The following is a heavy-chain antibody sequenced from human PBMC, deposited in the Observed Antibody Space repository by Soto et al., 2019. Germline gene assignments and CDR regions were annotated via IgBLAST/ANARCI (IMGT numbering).Heavy chain of an antibody. CDR3: ARLSARGEADAFDI. V-gene: IGHV1-3*01. D-gene: IGHD3-10*01. CDR2: INAGNGNT. CDR1: GYTFTSYA. Sequence: QVQLVQSGAEVKKPGASVKVSCKASGYTFTSYAMHWVRQAPGQRLEWMGWINAGNGNTKYSQKFQGRVTITRDTSASTAYMELSSLRSDDTAVYYCARLSARGEADAFDIWGQGTMVTVSS. J-gene: IGHJ3*02.